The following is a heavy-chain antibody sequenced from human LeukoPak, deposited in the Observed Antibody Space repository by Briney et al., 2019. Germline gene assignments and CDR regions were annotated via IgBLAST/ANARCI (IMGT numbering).Heavy chain of an antibody. Sequence: GGSLRLSCAASGFTFSSYWMSWVRQAPGKGLEWVGNIKQDGREKYYVDSVKGRFTISRDNAKNSLYLQMNSLRADDTAVYYCARDAPQVQYYYDTSGYYYVDYWGQGTLVTVSS. V-gene: IGHV3-7*03. CDR2: IKQDGREK. CDR3: ARDAPQVQYYYDTSGYYYVDY. D-gene: IGHD3-22*01. J-gene: IGHJ4*02. CDR1: GFTFSSYW.